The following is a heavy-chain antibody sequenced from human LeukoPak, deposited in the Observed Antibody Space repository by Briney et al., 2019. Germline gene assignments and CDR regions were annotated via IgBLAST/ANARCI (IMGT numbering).Heavy chain of an antibody. V-gene: IGHV6-1*01. CDR2: TQYRSKWNS. Sequence: SQTLSLTCAISGDSVSSNSVSWNWVRHSPSGGLECLERTQYRSKWNSDYAVSVQGRVTVNADTSMSQFPLQLDSVTPEDTAVDYCAREGNWRLDLWGQGTLVTVSS. J-gene: IGHJ5*02. D-gene: IGHD1-1*01. CDR3: AREGNWRLDL. CDR1: GDSVSSNSVS.